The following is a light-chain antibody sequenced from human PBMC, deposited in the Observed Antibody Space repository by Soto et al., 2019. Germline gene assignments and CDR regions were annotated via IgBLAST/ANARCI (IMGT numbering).Light chain of an antibody. CDR1: QSISNY. J-gene: IGKJ4*01. V-gene: IGKV1-39*01. Sequence: IEMTQSPASRSSFVGDIVTITCRASQSISNYLNWYQQKPGKAPKLLIYAASSLQSGVPSRFSGSGSGTDFTLTISSLQPEDFATYYCQQSYSTPLTFGGGTKVDIK. CDR2: AAS. CDR3: QQSYSTPLT.